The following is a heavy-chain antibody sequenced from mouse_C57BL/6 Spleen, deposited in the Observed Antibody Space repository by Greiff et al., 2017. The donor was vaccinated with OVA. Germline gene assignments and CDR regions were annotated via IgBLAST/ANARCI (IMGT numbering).Heavy chain of an antibody. CDR3: ARGDYACAMDY. D-gene: IGHD2-4*01. CDR1: GYAFSSSW. CDR2: IYPGDGDT. Sequence: QVQLQQSGPELVKPGASVKISCKASGYAFSSSWMNWVKQRPGKGLEWIGRIYPGDGDTNYNGKFKGKATLTADTSSSTAYMQLSSLTSEDSAVYFCARGDYACAMDYWGQGTSVTVSS. V-gene: IGHV1-82*01. J-gene: IGHJ4*01.